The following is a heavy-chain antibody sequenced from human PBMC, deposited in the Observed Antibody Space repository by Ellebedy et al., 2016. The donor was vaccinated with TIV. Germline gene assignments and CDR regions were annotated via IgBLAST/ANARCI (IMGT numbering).Heavy chain of an antibody. CDR1: GGSISSYY. V-gene: IGHV4-59*08. Sequence: MPSETLSLTCTVSGGSISSYYWSWIRQPPGKGLEWIGYISHSGSTDYKSSLKSRVTILEDTSKTQFSLRLSYVTAADSAVYYCARHSPAVNGLISLIGPNAFDIWGQGTTVTVSS. D-gene: IGHD3-22*01. J-gene: IGHJ3*02. CDR3: ARHSPAVNGLISLIGPNAFDI. CDR2: ISHSGST.